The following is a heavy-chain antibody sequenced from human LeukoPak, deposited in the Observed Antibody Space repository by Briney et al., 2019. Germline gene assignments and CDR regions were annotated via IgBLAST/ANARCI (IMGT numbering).Heavy chain of an antibody. CDR3: AREYSSGYHYFDY. CDR1: GGSFSGYY. CDR2: INHSGST. Sequence: SEPLSLTCAVYGGSFSGYYWSCIRQPPGKGLEWIGEINHSGSTNYNSSLKSRVTISVDTSKVQFSLKLSSVTATDTAVYYCAREYSSGYHYFDYWGQGTLVTVSS. D-gene: IGHD6-19*01. J-gene: IGHJ4*02. V-gene: IGHV4-34*01.